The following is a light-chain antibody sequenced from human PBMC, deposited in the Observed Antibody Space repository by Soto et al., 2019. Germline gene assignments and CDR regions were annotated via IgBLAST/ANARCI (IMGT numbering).Light chain of an antibody. CDR3: QQYHSDPIT. CDR2: WAS. Sequence: DFVMTQSLDSLAVSLGERATINCKSSQSVLSTSNNKNYLAWFQHKPGQPPKLVISWASVRASGVPDRFSGSGSGTDFTLTISSLQAEDVAVYYCQQYHSDPITFGQGTRLEI. V-gene: IGKV4-1*01. J-gene: IGKJ5*01. CDR1: QSVLSTSNNKNY.